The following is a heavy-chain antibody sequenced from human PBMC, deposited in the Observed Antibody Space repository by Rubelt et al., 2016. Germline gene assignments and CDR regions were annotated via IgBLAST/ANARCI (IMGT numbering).Heavy chain of an antibody. CDR2: INHSGRT. J-gene: IGHJ4*02. D-gene: IGHD6-19*01. V-gene: IGHV4-34*01. Sequence: QEQLQQWGAGLLKPSETLSLTCAVDGGSFRGYYWTWVRQSPGKGLAWIGEINHSGRTNYNPYRKSRDTISVELSKNHFSRKLRAGSAADTAVYYCARGVGSSGWYRYDYWGQGTLVTVSS. CDR1: GGSFRGYY. CDR3: ARGVGSSGWYRYDY.